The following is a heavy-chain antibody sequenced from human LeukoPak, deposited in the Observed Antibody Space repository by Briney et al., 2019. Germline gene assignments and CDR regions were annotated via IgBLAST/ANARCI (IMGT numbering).Heavy chain of an antibody. CDR2: IIPILGIA. J-gene: IGHJ4*02. V-gene: IGHV1-69*02. CDR1: GGTFSSYT. Sequence: ASVKVSCKASGGTFSSYTISWVRQAPGQGLEWMGRIIPILGIANYAQKFQGRVTITADKSTSTAYMELSSLRSEDTAVYYCASLPLGIAAAGTDDWGQGTLVTVSS. CDR3: ASLPLGIAAAGTDD. D-gene: IGHD6-13*01.